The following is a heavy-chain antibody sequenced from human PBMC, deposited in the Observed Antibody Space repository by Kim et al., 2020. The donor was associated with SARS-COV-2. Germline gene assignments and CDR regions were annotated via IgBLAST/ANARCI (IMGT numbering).Heavy chain of an antibody. CDR2: FSAYNGNT. V-gene: IGHV1-18*01. Sequence: ASVKVSCKASGYTFTSYGINWVRQAPGKGLEWMGGFSAYNGNTNYAQKLQGRVTMTTDTSTSTAYMELRSLRSDDTAVYYCARDRRVYYRQNDAFDIWGQGTMVTVSS. CDR3: ARDRRVYYRQNDAFDI. J-gene: IGHJ3*02. CDR1: GYTFTSYG. D-gene: IGHD2-8*01.